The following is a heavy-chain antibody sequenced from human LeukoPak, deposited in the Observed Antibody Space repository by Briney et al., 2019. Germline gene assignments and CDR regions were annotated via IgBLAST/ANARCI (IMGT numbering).Heavy chain of an antibody. D-gene: IGHD1-26*01. CDR3: ASKVGASTYWYFDL. V-gene: IGHV4-39*07. CDR1: GGSISSSGSY. J-gene: IGHJ2*01. CDR2: IYYSGNT. Sequence: SETLSLTCTVSGGSISSSGSYWGWIRQPPGKGLEWIGSIYYSGNTYNPSLKSRVTISVDTSKNQFSLNLTSVNAADTAVYYCASKVGASTYWYFDLWGRGTQVTVSS.